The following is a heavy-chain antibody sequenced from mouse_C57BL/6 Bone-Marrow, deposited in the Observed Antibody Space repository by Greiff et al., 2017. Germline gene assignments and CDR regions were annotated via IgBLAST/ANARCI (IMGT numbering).Heavy chain of an antibody. CDR2: IDPEDGET. CDR3: AGGFYDGSNYYAMDY. Sequence: VQLQQSGAELVKPGASVKLSCTASGFNIKDYYMHWVKQRPEQGLEWIGRIDPEDGETKYAPKFQGKATITADTSSNTAYLQLSSLTSEDTAVYYCAGGFYDGSNYYAMDYWGQGTSVTVSS. J-gene: IGHJ4*01. V-gene: IGHV14-2*01. D-gene: IGHD1-1*01. CDR1: GFNIKDYY.